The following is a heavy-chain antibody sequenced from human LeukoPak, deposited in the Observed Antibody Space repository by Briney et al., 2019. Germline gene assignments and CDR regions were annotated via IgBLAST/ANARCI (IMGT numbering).Heavy chain of an antibody. Sequence: ASVKVSCKASAYTFTGYYMHWVRQAPGQGLEWMAWISTYNGNTNYAQKVQGRATMTTDTSTSTAYMELRSLRSDDTAVYYCARVLRYDFWSAYYFDYWGQGTLVTVSS. CDR3: ARVLRYDFWSAYYFDY. D-gene: IGHD3-3*01. V-gene: IGHV1-18*04. CDR1: AYTFTGYY. J-gene: IGHJ4*02. CDR2: ISTYNGNT.